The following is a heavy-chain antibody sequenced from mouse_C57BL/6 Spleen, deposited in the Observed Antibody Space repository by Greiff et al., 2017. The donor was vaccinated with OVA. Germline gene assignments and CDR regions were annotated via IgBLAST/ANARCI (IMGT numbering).Heavy chain of an antibody. CDR3: AVYSNYPYWYFDV. CDR1: GYTFTSYW. CDR2: IDPSDSYT. D-gene: IGHD2-5*01. Sequence: QMQLQQPGAELVKPGASVKLSCKASGYTFTSYWMQWVKQRPGQGLEWIGEIDPSDSYTNYNQKFKGKATLTVDTSSSTAYMQLSSLTSEDSAVYYCAVYSNYPYWYFDVWGTGTTVTVSS. V-gene: IGHV1-50*01. J-gene: IGHJ1*03.